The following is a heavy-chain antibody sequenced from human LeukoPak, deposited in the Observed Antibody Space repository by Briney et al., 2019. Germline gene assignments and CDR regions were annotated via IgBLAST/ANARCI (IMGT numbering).Heavy chain of an antibody. CDR1: GFTFSDYY. CDR3: AGVGSPRYFDY. D-gene: IGHD6-13*01. Sequence: KAGGPLRLSCAASGFTFSDYYLSWIRRSPGKGLEWVSYISSSGSTIYYADSVKGRFTISRDNAKNSLYLQMNSLRAEDTAVYYCAGVGSPRYFDYWGQGTLVTVSS. J-gene: IGHJ4*02. V-gene: IGHV3-11*01. CDR2: ISSSGSTI.